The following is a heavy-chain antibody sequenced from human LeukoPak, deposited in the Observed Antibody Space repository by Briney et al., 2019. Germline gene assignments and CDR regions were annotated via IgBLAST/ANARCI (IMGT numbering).Heavy chain of an antibody. CDR3: AKDPEDGYNYNY. CDR2: ISGSGGST. D-gene: IGHD5-24*01. CDR1: GFTFSSYA. J-gene: IGHJ4*02. V-gene: IGHV3-23*01. Sequence: GGSLRLSCAASGFTFSSYAMSWVRQAPGKGLEWVSAISGSGGSTYYADSVKGRFTISRDNSKNMLYLQMNSLRAEDTAVYYCAKDPEDGYNYNYWGQGTLVTVSS.